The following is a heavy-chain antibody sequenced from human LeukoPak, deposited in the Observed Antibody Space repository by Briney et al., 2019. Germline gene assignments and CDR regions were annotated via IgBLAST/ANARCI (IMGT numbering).Heavy chain of an antibody. CDR1: GGSISSYY. V-gene: IGHV4-59*08. CDR3: ATTKYSSPSYYIDY. D-gene: IGHD6-6*01. CDR2: IYNSGST. J-gene: IGHJ4*02. Sequence: PSETLSLTCTVSGGSISSYYWSWIRQPPGKGLEWIGYIYNSGSTNYNPSLESRVTISVDTSKNQFSLKLSSVTAADTAVYYCATTKYSSPSYYIDYWGQGTLVTVSS.